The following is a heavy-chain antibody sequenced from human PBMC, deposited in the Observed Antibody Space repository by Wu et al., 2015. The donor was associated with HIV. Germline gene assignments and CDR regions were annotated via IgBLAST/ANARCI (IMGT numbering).Heavy chain of an antibody. V-gene: IGHV1-2*02. CDR1: GYIFTDYY. Sequence: QVRLVQSGSEVKKPGASVKVSCKTSGYIFTDYYIHWVRQAPGQGLEWMGWINCKSGATFYTQKFQGRVTMTRDTSNSTVYMELNRLNPDDTAVYYCARVSPPDVWGKGTTVTVSS. CDR3: ARVSPPDV. CDR2: INCKSGAT. J-gene: IGHJ6*04.